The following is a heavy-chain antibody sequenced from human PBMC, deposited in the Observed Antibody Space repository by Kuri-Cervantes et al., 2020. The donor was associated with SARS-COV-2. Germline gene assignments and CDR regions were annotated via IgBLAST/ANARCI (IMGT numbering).Heavy chain of an antibody. CDR3: VRHENAIDY. D-gene: IGHD2-2*01. V-gene: IGHV4-34*01. J-gene: IGHJ4*02. CDR2: INHSGST. Sequence: SETLSLTCAVYGGSFSGYYWSWIRQPPGKGLEWIGEINHSGSTNYNPFLKSRVTISVDTSKSQLSLRLTSMTAADTAVYYCVRHENAIDYWGQGSLVTVSS. CDR1: GGSFSGYY.